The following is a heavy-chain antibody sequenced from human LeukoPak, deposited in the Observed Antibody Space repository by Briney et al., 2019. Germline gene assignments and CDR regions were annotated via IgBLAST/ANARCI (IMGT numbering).Heavy chain of an antibody. CDR2: INSDGSST. Sequence: HTGGSLRLSCAASGFTFSSYWMHWVRQAPGKGLVWVSRINSDGSSTSYADSVKGRFTISRDNAKNTLYLQMNSLRAEDTAVYYCAREPFKYQRGYYYGMDVWGQGTTVTVSS. CDR1: GFTFSSYW. CDR3: AREPFKYQRGYYYGMDV. J-gene: IGHJ6*02. V-gene: IGHV3-74*01. D-gene: IGHD2-2*01.